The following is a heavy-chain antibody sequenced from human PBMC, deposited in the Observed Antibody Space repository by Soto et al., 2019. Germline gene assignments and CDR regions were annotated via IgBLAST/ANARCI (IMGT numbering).Heavy chain of an antibody. Sequence: GGSLRLSCAASGFTFSSYEMNWVRQAPGKGLEWVSYISSSGSTIYYADSVKGRFTISRDNAKNSPYLQMNSLRAEDTAVYYCARKGWDIVVVPAAAQDFDYWGQGTLVTVS. CDR3: ARKGWDIVVVPAAAQDFDY. V-gene: IGHV3-48*03. CDR1: GFTFSSYE. D-gene: IGHD2-2*01. J-gene: IGHJ4*02. CDR2: ISSSGSTI.